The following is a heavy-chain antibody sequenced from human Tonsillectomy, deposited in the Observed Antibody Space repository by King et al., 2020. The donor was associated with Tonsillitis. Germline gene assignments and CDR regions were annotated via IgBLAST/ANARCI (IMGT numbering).Heavy chain of an antibody. CDR2: ISSSSSYI. CDR1: GFTFSSYS. V-gene: IGHV3-21*01. Sequence: VQLVESGGGLVKPGGSLRLSCAASGFTFSSYSMNWVRQAPGKGLEWVSSISSSSSYIYYADSVTVRFTISRANAKNPLYLQMNSLRAEDTAVYYCARDGATTVTDYWGQGTLVTVSS. D-gene: IGHD1-26*01. J-gene: IGHJ4*02. CDR3: ARDGATTVTDY.